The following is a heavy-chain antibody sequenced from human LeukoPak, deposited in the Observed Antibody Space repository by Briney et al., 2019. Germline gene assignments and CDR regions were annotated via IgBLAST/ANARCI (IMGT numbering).Heavy chain of an antibody. CDR2: INPDGNKK. V-gene: IGHV3-7*03. CDR3: ARARGDVYYLANDY. J-gene: IGHJ4*02. Sequence: GGSLRLSCAVSGLTFSSSWMDWVRQAPGKGLEWVASINPDGNKKYSADSVKGRFTISRDNAENSLYLQMNSLRAEDSAIYYCARARGDVYYLANDYWGQGTLVTVSS. D-gene: IGHD5-24*01. CDR1: GLTFSSSW.